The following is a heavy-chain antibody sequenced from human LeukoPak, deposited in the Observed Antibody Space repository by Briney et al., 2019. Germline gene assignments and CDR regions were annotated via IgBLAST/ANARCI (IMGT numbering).Heavy chain of an antibody. CDR1: GFTFSSYA. CDR2: ISGSGATT. V-gene: IGHV3-23*01. J-gene: IGHJ4*02. Sequence: AGGSLRLSCTASGFTFSSYAMNWVRQAPGKGLEWVSGISGSGATTYYADSVKGRFTISRDNSESTLFLQMNSLRAEDTAVYYCAMLTPSSYYFDYWGQGTLVTVSS. CDR3: AMLTPSSYYFDY. D-gene: IGHD2-15*01.